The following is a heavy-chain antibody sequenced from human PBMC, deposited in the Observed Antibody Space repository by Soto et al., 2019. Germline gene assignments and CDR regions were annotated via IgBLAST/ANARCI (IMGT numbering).Heavy chain of an antibody. Sequence: EVQLVESGGTLVQPGRSLRLSCAASGFSFDEYAMHWVRQVPGKGLEWVSGVSWNSGTVGYGDSVKGRFTISRDNDKYSLYLQMNSLRAEDTAMYYCAKGFCSSAKCYTYSYMDVWGKGSAVTVSS. CDR2: VSWNSGTV. CDR1: GFSFDEYA. V-gene: IGHV3-9*01. CDR3: AKGFCSSAKCYTYSYMDV. J-gene: IGHJ6*03. D-gene: IGHD2-2*01.